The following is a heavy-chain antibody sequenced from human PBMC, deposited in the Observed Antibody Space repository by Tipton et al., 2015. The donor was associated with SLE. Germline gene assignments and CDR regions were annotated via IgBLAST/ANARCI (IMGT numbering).Heavy chain of an antibody. CDR1: GFTFRNSV. D-gene: IGHD2-21*01. J-gene: IGHJ4*02. Sequence: RSLRLTCAASGFTFRNSVIHWVRQAPGKGLEWVAAVWSDGSNNYYADSVKGRFTISRDNSKNTVYLQMNSLRVEDTAVYFCARVEGEHWGQGVLVTVSS. CDR2: VWSDGSNN. CDR3: ARVEGEH. V-gene: IGHV3-33*01.